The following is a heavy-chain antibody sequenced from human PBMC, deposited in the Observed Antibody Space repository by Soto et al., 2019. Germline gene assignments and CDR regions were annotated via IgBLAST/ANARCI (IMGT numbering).Heavy chain of an antibody. Sequence: EVQLLESGGGVVQPGGSLRLSCEVSGYTFSSYEMYWVRQAPGKGLEWVAYISSSGETVYYAGSVQGRFTISRDNAKNSLYLQMSSLGAEDTAVYYCVREGFYAMDVWGQGTTVTVSS. D-gene: IGHD2-2*01. V-gene: IGHV3-48*03. J-gene: IGHJ6*02. CDR2: ISSSGETV. CDR1: GYTFSSYE. CDR3: VREGFYAMDV.